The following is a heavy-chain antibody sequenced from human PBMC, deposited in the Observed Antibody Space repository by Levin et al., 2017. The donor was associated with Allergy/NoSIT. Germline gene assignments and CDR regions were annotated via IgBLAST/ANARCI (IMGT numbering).Heavy chain of an antibody. V-gene: IGHV4-34*01. CDR3: AQRGVGATAPPAYLR. CDR1: GGSFSGYY. J-gene: IGHJ4*02. CDR2: INHSGST. Sequence: SQTLSLTCAVYGGSFSGYYWSWIRQPPGKGLEWIGEINHSGSTNYNPSLKSRVTISVDTSKNQFYLKLSCVTAADTAVYYCAQRGVGATAPPAYLRWGQGTLVTVSS. D-gene: IGHD1-26*01.